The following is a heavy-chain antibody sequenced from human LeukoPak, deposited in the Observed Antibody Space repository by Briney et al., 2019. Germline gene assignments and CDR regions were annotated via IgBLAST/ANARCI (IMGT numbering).Heavy chain of an antibody. CDR3: AHCFRRFRYTSSLYRDYYYSMDV. CDR2: IYCYDDK. J-gene: IGHJ6*03. Sequence: SGPTLVNPTQPLTLTCTFSGFSLNTSGVGLAWIRQPPGKALEWLALIYCYDDKRYSPSLKSMLTITKDTSKNQVALTMTNMDPVDTATYYCAHCFRRFRYTSSLYRDYYYSMDVWGKGTTVTVSS. D-gene: IGHD6-13*01. CDR1: GFSLNTSGVG. V-gene: IGHV2-5*01.